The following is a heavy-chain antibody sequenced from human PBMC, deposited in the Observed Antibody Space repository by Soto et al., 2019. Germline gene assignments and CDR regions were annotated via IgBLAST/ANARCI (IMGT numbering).Heavy chain of an antibody. CDR2: IYSGGST. D-gene: IGHD3-10*01. CDR1: GFTVNSNY. V-gene: IGHV3-66*01. J-gene: IGHJ3*02. CDR3: ARGPKWFGDFPWAFDI. Sequence: PGGSLRLSCAASGFTVNSNYMSWVRQAPGKGLEWVSVIYSGGSTYYADSVKGRFTISRDNSKNTLYLQMNSLRAEDTAVYYCARGPKWFGDFPWAFDIWGQGTMVTVSS.